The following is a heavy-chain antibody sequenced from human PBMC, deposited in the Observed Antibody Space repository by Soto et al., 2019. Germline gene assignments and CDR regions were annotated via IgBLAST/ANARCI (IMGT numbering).Heavy chain of an antibody. CDR3: ARMMYYDFLSGKAGLYYFDY. CDR1: SGSISSSNW. Sequence: PSETLSLTCAVSSGSISSSNWWSWVRQPPGKGLEWIGEIYHSGSTNYNPSLKSRVTISVDKSKNQFSLKLSSVTAADTAVYYCARMMYYDFLSGKAGLYYFDYWRQGTLATVSS. CDR2: IYHSGST. D-gene: IGHD3-3*01. V-gene: IGHV4-4*02. J-gene: IGHJ4*02.